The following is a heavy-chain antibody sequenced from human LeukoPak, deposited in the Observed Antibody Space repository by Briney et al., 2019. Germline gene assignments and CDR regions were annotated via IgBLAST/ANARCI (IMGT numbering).Heavy chain of an antibody. V-gene: IGHV3-30*18. Sequence: GRSLRLSCAASGFTFRNYAMHWVRQAPGKELEWVAFISYDGNDKYYADSVKGRFTISRDNSKNTLYLQMNSLRAEDTAVYYCAKDEPGSYSPSDYWGQGTLVTVSS. CDR2: ISYDGNDK. CDR3: AKDEPGSYSPSDY. CDR1: GFTFRNYA. J-gene: IGHJ4*02. D-gene: IGHD3-10*01.